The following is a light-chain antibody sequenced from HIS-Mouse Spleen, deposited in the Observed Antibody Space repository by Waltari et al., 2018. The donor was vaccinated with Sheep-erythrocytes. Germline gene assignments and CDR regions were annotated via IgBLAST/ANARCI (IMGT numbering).Light chain of an antibody. J-gene: IGLJ3*02. V-gene: IGLV2-23*01. CDR3: CSYAGSSTPWV. CDR2: EGS. Sequence: QSALTQPASVSGSPGQSITISCTGTSSDVGSYNLVSWYQQHPGKAPKLMIYEGSTRPSGVSNRFLGSKSGNTASLTISGLQAEDEADYYCCSYAGSSTPWVFGGGTKLTVL. CDR1: SSDVGSYNL.